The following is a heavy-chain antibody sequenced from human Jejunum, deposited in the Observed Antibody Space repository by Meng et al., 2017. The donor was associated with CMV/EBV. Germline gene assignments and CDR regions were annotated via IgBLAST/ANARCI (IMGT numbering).Heavy chain of an antibody. J-gene: IGHJ5*02. CDR1: GFTVTSTY. D-gene: IGHD2-2*01. Sequence: EVQLVESGGGLVQPGGSLGLSCAACGFTVTSTYMTWVRQAPGKGLEWVSVIYSGGSTYYGDSVKGRFTISRDNSKNTVYLQMNSLRAEDTAVYYCTKGHASTWGQGTLVTVSS. CDR2: IYSGGST. CDR3: TKGHAST. V-gene: IGHV3-66*01.